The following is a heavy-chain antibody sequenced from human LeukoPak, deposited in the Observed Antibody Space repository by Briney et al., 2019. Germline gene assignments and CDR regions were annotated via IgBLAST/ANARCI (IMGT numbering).Heavy chain of an antibody. Sequence: GASVKVSCKASGYTFTSYYMHWVRQALGQGLEWMGVINPSDGSTRYAQKFQGRVTMTRDTSTSTVYMELSSLRSEDTAIFYCARDLDVDTSIYFDYWGQGTLVTVSS. J-gene: IGHJ4*02. CDR2: INPSDGST. V-gene: IGHV1-46*01. CDR3: ARDLDVDTSIYFDY. D-gene: IGHD5-18*01. CDR1: GYTFTSYY.